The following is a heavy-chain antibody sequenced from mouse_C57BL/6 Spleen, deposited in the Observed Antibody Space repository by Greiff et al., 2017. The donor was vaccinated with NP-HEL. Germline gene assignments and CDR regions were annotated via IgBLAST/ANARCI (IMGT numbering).Heavy chain of an antibody. J-gene: IGHJ3*01. Sequence: EVKLMESGGDLVKPGGSLKLSCAASGFTFSSYGMSWVRQTPDKRLEWVATISSGGSYTYYPDSVKGRFTISRANAKNTLYLQMSSLKSEDTAMYYCAKRGGPWFAYWGQGTLVTVSA. CDR1: GFTFSSYG. CDR3: AKRGGPWFAY. CDR2: ISSGGSYT. V-gene: IGHV5-6*02.